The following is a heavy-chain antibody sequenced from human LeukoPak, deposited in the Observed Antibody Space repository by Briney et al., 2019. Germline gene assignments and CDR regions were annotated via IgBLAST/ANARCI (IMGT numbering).Heavy chain of an antibody. Sequence: PGGSLRLSCAASGFTFSSYAMHWVRQAPGKGLEWVAVISYDGSNKYYADSVKGRFTISRDNGDNSLYLQLTSLRAEDTAVYYCAREFRWGQGTLVTVSS. CDR3: AREFR. D-gene: IGHD2-21*01. CDR1: GFTFSSYA. CDR2: ISYDGSNK. J-gene: IGHJ4*02. V-gene: IGHV3-30-3*01.